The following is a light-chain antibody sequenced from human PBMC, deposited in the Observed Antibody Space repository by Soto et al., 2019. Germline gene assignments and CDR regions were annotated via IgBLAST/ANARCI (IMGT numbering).Light chain of an antibody. CDR3: QQYNNWPRT. Sequence: IQLTQSPSSLSASVGDRVTITCRASQGLSSYLAWYQQKPGKAPKLLIYAASTLQSGVPSRFSGSESGTDFTLTISSLQSEDFAVYYCQQYNNWPRTFGQGAKVDIK. V-gene: IGKV1-9*01. CDR1: QGLSSY. CDR2: AAS. J-gene: IGKJ1*01.